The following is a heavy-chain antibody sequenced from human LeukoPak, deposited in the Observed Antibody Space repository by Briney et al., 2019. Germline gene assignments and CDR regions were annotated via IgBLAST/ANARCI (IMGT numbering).Heavy chain of an antibody. Sequence: PSETLSLTCAVPGGSISSGGYSWSWIRRPPGKGLEWIGYIYHSGSTYYNPSLKSRVTISVDRSKNQFSLKLSSVTAADTAVYYCARGIAAAGTASNWFDPWGQGTLVTVSS. D-gene: IGHD6-13*01. V-gene: IGHV4-30-2*01. CDR3: ARGIAAAGTASNWFDP. J-gene: IGHJ5*02. CDR2: IYHSGST. CDR1: GGSISSGGYS.